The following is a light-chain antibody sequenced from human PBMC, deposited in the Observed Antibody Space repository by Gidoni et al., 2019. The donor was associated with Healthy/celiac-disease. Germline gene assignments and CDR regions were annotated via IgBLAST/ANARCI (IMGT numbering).Light chain of an antibody. CDR2: AAS. CDR3: LQDYNYPLT. J-gene: IGKJ1*01. Sequence: AIQMTQSPSSLSASVGDRVTITCRVSQGISNDLGWYQQKTGKAPKLLIYAASSLQSGVPSRFSGSGSGTAFTLTISSLQPEDFATYYCLQDYNYPLTFGQGTKVEIK. CDR1: QGISND. V-gene: IGKV1-6*01.